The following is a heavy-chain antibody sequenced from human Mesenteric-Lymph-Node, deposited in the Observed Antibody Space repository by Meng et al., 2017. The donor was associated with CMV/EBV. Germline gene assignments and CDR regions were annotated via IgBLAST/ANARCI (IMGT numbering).Heavy chain of an antibody. V-gene: IGHV1-46*01. Sequence: ASVKVSCKASGYTFTHYYIHWVRQAPGQGLEWLGIINPSGGRTSYAQKFQGRVTMTRDTSTSTAYMELRSLRSDDTAVYYCARAGEDYYDSSGDCLFDYWGQGTLVTVSS. J-gene: IGHJ4*02. CDR3: ARAGEDYYDSSGDCLFDY. D-gene: IGHD3-22*01. CDR2: INPSGGRT. CDR1: GYTFTHYY.